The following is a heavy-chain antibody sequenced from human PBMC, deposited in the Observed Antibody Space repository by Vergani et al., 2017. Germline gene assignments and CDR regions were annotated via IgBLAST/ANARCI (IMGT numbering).Heavy chain of an antibody. D-gene: IGHD3-3*01. CDR1: GFTFSSYA. Sequence: EVQLVESGGGLVQPGGSLRLSCAASGFTFSSYAMSWVRQAPGKGLEWVSYISSSSSTIYYADSVKGRFTISRDNAKNSLYLQMNSLRDEDTAVYYCARAVTEDYDFWSGPAHWGQGTLVTVSS. CDR3: ARAVTEDYDFWSGPAH. CDR2: ISSSSSTI. J-gene: IGHJ4*02. V-gene: IGHV3-48*02.